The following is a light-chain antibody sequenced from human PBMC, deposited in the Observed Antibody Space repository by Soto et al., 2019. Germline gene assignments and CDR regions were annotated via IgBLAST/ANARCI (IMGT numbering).Light chain of an antibody. J-gene: IGLJ1*01. Sequence: QSALTQPASVSGSPGQSITISCTGTSSDVGGYNYVSWYQHHPGKAPKLMIYEVTNRPSGVSKRFSGSKSGNTASLTISGLQAEDEADYFCSSYTSRNTYVFRTGTKVTVL. CDR3: SSYTSRNTYV. V-gene: IGLV2-14*01. CDR2: EVT. CDR1: SSDVGGYNY.